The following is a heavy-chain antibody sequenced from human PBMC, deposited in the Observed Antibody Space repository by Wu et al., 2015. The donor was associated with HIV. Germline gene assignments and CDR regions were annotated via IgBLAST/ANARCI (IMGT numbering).Heavy chain of an antibody. Sequence: QVQLVQSGAEVKKPGSSVKVSCKASGGTFSSYAISWVRQAPGQGLEWMGGIIPIFGTANYAQKFQGRVTITADESTSTAYMELSSLRSEDTAVYYCASTRVGIAAAGTYYYYYMDVWGKGTTVTVSS. CDR2: IIPIFGTA. CDR1: GGTFSSYA. J-gene: IGHJ6*03. D-gene: IGHD6-13*01. V-gene: IGHV1-69*12. CDR3: ASTRVGIAAAGTYYYYYMDV.